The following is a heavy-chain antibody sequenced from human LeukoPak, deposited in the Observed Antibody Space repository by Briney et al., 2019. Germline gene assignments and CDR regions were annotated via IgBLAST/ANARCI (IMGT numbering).Heavy chain of an antibody. Sequence: SETLSLTCAVSGGSFNGYYWSWIRQPPGKGLEWIGEIDHSGSATYNPSLQSRVIISKDKSNNQFSLKLNSVTAADTAVYYCARVQQLADFDYWGQGNLVTVSS. J-gene: IGHJ4*02. D-gene: IGHD6-13*01. CDR2: IDHSGSA. CDR1: GGSFNGYY. V-gene: IGHV4-34*01. CDR3: ARVQQLADFDY.